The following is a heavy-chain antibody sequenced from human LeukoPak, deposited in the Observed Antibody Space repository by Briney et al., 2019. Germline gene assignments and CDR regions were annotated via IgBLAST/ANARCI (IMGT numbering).Heavy chain of an antibody. CDR3: ARDFPSYGMDV. J-gene: IGHJ6*02. Sequence: GGSLRLSCAASGFTFDDYGMSWVRQAPGKGLEWVSDINWNGGSTGYADSVKGRFTISRDNAKNSLYLQMNSLRAENTALYYCARDFPSYGMDVWGQGTTVTVSS. V-gene: IGHV3-20*04. CDR1: GFTFDDYG. CDR2: INWNGGST.